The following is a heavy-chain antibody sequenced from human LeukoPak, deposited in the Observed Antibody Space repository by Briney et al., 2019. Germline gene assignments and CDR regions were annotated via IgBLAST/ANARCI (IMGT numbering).Heavy chain of an antibody. J-gene: IGHJ4*02. CDR1: GGSFSGYY. Sequence: SETLSLTCAVYGGSFSGYYWSWIRQPPGKGLEWIGEINHSGSTNYNPSLKSRVTISVDTSKNQFSLKLSSVTAADTAVYYCARQDYYFDYWGQGTLVTVSS. D-gene: IGHD3/OR15-3a*01. CDR3: ARQDYYFDY. CDR2: INHSGST. V-gene: IGHV4-34*01.